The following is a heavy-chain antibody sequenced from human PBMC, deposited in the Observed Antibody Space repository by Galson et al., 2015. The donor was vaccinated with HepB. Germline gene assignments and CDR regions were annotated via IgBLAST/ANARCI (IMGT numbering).Heavy chain of an antibody. V-gene: IGHV3-21*04. CDR1: GFTFRTSG. J-gene: IGHJ4*02. CDR3: AREASEWSRDY. D-gene: IGHD3-3*01. CDR2: IGYSATYK. Sequence: SLRLSCAASGFTFRTSGMTWVRQAPGKGLEWVAVIGYSATYKHYANSVKGRFAISRDNAKNSVYLQMNSLRVEDTAVDYCAREASEWSRDYWGQGTLVAVSS.